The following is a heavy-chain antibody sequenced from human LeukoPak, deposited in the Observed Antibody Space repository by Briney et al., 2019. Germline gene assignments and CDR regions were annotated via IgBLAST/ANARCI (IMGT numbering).Heavy chain of an antibody. J-gene: IGHJ4*02. V-gene: IGHV1-46*01. CDR2: INPSGGST. CDR3: ARVGGSAAGDY. CDR1: GYTFSSYY. Sequence: ASVKVSCKASGYTFSSYYMHWVRQAPGQGLEWMGIINPSGGSTNYAQKFQGRVTMTRDTSTNTIYMELSSLRSEDTAVYYCARVGGSAAGDYWGQGTLVTVSS. D-gene: IGHD6-13*01.